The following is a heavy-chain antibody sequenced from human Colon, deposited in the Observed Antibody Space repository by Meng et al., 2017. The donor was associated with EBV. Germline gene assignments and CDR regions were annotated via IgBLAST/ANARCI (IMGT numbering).Heavy chain of an antibody. CDR2: IYWDDDK. Sequence: QITLKDPGPPLVQPTPTLTLTCPSSGFSLSTSGVGVGWIRQPPRKALEWLALIYWDDDKRYSPSLKNRLTITKDTSKNQVVLTLTNIDPVDTATYYCAHRHRLRDFDYWGQGTLVTVSS. D-gene: IGHD4-17*01. CDR3: AHRHRLRDFDY. V-gene: IGHV2-5*02. CDR1: GFSLSTSGVG. J-gene: IGHJ4*02.